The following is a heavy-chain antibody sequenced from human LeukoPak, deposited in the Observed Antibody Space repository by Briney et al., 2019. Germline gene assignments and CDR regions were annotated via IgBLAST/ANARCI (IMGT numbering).Heavy chain of an antibody. Sequence: ASVKGSCKASGYTFTSYDINWVRQATRQGLEWMGWMNPNSGNTGYAQKFQGRVTMTRNTSISTAYMELSSLRSEDTAVYYCARGQLVQGGDYFDYWGQGTLVTVSS. CDR1: GYTFTSYD. D-gene: IGHD6-13*01. CDR2: MNPNSGNT. J-gene: IGHJ4*02. V-gene: IGHV1-8*01. CDR3: ARGQLVQGGDYFDY.